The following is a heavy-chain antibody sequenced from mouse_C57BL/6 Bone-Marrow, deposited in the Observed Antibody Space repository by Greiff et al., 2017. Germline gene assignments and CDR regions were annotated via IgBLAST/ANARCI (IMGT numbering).Heavy chain of an antibody. D-gene: IGHD1-1*01. CDR3: ARWLYGSSYDAWFAY. V-gene: IGHV14-2*01. Sequence: VQLKQSGAELVKPGASVKLSCTASGFNIKDYYMHWVKQRTEQGLEWIGRIDPEDGETKYAPKIQGKATITADTSSNTAYLQLSSLTSEDTAVYYCARWLYGSSYDAWFAYWGQGTLVTVSA. CDR2: IDPEDGET. J-gene: IGHJ3*01. CDR1: GFNIKDYY.